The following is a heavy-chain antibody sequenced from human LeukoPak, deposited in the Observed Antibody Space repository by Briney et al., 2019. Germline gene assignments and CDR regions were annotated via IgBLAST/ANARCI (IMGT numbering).Heavy chain of an antibody. V-gene: IGHV4-38-2*02. CDR1: GYSITSGYY. Sequence: SETLSLTCTVSGYSITSGYYWGWIRQPPGKGLEWIGSIFHSGSTFYNPSLKSRVTISVDTSKNQFSLKLSSVTAADTAVYFCAREGRVKWDLSQINYWGQGTLVTVSS. CDR2: IFHSGST. CDR3: AREGRVKWDLSQINY. D-gene: IGHD1-26*01. J-gene: IGHJ4*02.